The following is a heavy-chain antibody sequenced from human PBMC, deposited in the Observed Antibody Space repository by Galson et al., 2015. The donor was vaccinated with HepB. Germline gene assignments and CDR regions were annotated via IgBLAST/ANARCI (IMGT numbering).Heavy chain of an antibody. CDR2: ISYDGSNK. J-gene: IGHJ3*02. Sequence: SLRLSCAASGFTFSSYGMHWVRQAPGKGLEWVAVISYDGSNKYYADSVKGRFTISRDNSKNTLYLQMNSLRAEDRAVYYCARDLVIAAVLSAFDSWGQATMLTVSS. CDR3: ARDLVIAAVLSAFDS. CDR1: GFTFSSYG. V-gene: IGHV3-30*03. D-gene: IGHD6-13*01.